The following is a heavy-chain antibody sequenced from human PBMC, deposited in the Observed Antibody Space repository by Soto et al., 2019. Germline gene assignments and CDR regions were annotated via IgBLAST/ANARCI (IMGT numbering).Heavy chain of an antibody. CDR1: GYTFSNYG. V-gene: IGHV1-3*01. Sequence: GASVKVSCKASGYTFSNYGIHWVRQAPGQRLEWMGLINAGNGNTKYSQKFQGRVTITRDTSASTAYMELSSLRSEDTAVYYCAAGGVGATTRFDAFDIWGQGTMVTVSS. CDR2: INAGNGNT. J-gene: IGHJ3*02. D-gene: IGHD1-26*01. CDR3: AAGGVGATTRFDAFDI.